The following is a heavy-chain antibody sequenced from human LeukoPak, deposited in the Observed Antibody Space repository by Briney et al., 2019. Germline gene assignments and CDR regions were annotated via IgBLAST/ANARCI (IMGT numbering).Heavy chain of an antibody. Sequence: ASVKVSCKASGYTFTNYGITWVRQAPGQGLEWMGWINPNSGGTNYAQKFQGRVTMTRDTSISTAYMELSRLRSDDTAVYYCARSGRRRITIFGVAPGSYNWFDPWGQGTLVTVSS. CDR2: INPNSGGT. J-gene: IGHJ5*02. V-gene: IGHV1-2*02. D-gene: IGHD3-3*01. CDR1: GYTFTNYG. CDR3: ARSGRRRITIFGVAPGSYNWFDP.